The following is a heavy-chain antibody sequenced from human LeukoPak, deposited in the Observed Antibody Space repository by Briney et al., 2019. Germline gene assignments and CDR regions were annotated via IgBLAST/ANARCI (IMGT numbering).Heavy chain of an antibody. D-gene: IGHD6-13*01. CDR3: ARDLSAGGSPEGKNTFDI. Sequence: ASVKVSCKASGYTFTSYYMHWVRQAPGQGLEWMGIINPSGGSTSYAQKFQGRVTMTRDTSTSTVYMELSSLRSEDTAVYYCARDLSAGGSPEGKNTFDIWGQGTMVTVSS. V-gene: IGHV1-46*01. J-gene: IGHJ3*02. CDR1: GYTFTSYY. CDR2: INPSGGST.